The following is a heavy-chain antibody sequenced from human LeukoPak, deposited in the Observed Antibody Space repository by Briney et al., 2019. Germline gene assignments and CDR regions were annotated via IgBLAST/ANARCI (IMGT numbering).Heavy chain of an antibody. J-gene: IGHJ4*02. CDR1: GDSISSGYY. CDR3: ARGSGSYYNL. Sequence: SETLSLTCTVSGDSISSGYYWGWIRQPPGQGLEWIGSIYHSGSTYYNPSLKSRVTISVDTSKNQFSLKLSSVTAADTAVYYCARGSGSYYNLWGQGPLVTVSS. V-gene: IGHV4-38-2*02. CDR2: IYHSGST. D-gene: IGHD3-10*01.